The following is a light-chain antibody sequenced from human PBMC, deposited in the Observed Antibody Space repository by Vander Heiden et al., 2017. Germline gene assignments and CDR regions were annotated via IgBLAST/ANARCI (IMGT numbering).Light chain of an antibody. V-gene: IGLV1-51*01. J-gene: IGLJ1*01. Sequence: QSVLTQPPSVSTAPGQKVTISCSGSGSNIGGNYVSWYQHLPGTAPKLLIYDNNKRPSGIPDRFSGSTSGTSATLVITEVQTGDEADDYCGTWDSSLNILYVFGSGTKVTVL. CDR1: GSNIGGNY. CDR2: DNN. CDR3: GTWDSSLNILYV.